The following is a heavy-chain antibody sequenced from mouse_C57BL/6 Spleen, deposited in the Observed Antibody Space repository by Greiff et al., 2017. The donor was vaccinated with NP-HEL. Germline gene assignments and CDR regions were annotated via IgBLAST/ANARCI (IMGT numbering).Heavy chain of an antibody. V-gene: IGHV1-76*01. CDR2: IYPGSGNT. D-gene: IGHD2-1*01. CDR1: GYTFTDYY. J-gene: IGHJ2*01. CDR3: ARGGIYGNYVRYFDY. Sequence: VQLQQSGAELVRPGASVKLSCKASGYTFTDYYINWVKQRPGQGLEWIARIYPGSGNTYYNEKFKGKATLTAEQSSSTAYMQLSSLTSEDSAVYFCARGGIYGNYVRYFDYWGQGTTLTVSS.